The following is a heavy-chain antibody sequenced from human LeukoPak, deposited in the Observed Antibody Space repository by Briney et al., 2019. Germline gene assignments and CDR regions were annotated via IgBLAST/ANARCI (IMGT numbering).Heavy chain of an antibody. CDR3: AAEGSSGWYDY. V-gene: IGHV1-58*01. CDR2: IVVGSGNT. D-gene: IGHD6-19*01. Sequence: ASVKVSCKAAGVTFTSSAVQWVRQARGQRLRWIGWIVVGSGNTNYAQKFQERVTITRDMSTSTAYMELSSLRSEDTAVYYCAAEGSSGWYDYWGQGTLVTVSS. CDR1: GVTFTSSA. J-gene: IGHJ4*02.